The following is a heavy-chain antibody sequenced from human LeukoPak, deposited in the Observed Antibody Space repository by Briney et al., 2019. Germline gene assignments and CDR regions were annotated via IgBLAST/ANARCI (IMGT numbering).Heavy chain of an antibody. D-gene: IGHD1-7*01. CDR2: INPNSGDT. CDR1: GYSFSGNY. V-gene: IGHV1-2*06. Sequence: GASVKVSCKASGYSFSGNYIHWVRQAPGQGLEWMGRINPNSGDTMSAQKFQGRVTMTRDTSVNTAYMGLNGLSSDDTAVYYCARGARITGTNWVRLDYFDYWGQGTLVTVSS. J-gene: IGHJ4*02. CDR3: ARGARITGTNWVRLDYFDY.